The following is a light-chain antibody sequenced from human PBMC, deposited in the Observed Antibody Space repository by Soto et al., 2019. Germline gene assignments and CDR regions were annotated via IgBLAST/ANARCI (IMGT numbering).Light chain of an antibody. Sequence: EIVMTQSPATLAVSPGERAALSCRVSQSVSSNFAWYQQKPGQAPRLLIYGASSRATGTPARFSGSGSGTEFTLTISSLQSEDFAVYYCQQYNNWPYTFGLGTKLEIK. V-gene: IGKV3-15*01. CDR1: QSVSSN. CDR3: QQYNNWPYT. J-gene: IGKJ2*01. CDR2: GAS.